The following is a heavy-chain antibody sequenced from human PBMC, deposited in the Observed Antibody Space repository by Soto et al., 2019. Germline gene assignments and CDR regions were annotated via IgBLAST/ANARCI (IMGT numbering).Heavy chain of an antibody. D-gene: IGHD2-15*01. J-gene: IGHJ5*02. CDR3: ARDSDIVVVVAPIASWFDP. V-gene: IGHV1-18*01. Sequence: GASVKGSCKASGYTFTSYGISWVRQAPGQGLDWMGWISAYNGNTNYAQKLQGRGTMTTDTSTSTAYMGLRSLRSDDTAVYYCARDSDIVVVVAPIASWFDPWGQGTLVTSPQ. CDR2: ISAYNGNT. CDR1: GYTFTSYG.